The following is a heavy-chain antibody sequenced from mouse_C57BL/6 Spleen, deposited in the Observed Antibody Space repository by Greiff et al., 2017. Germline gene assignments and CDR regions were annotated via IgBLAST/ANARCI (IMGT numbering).Heavy chain of an antibody. CDR1: GFTFSSYA. Sequence: EVNVVESGGGLVKPGGSLKLSCAASGFTFSSYAMSWVRQTPEKRLEWVATISDGGSYTYYPDNVKGRFTISRDNAKNNLYLQMSHLKSEDTAMYYCAGDDYDGGFAYWGQGTLVTVSA. D-gene: IGHD2-4*01. CDR2: ISDGGSYT. V-gene: IGHV5-4*03. CDR3: AGDDYDGGFAY. J-gene: IGHJ3*01.